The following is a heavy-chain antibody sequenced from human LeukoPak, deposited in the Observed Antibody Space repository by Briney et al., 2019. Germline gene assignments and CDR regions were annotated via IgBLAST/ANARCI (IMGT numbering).Heavy chain of an antibody. D-gene: IGHD5-18*01. CDR3: AREGRVDTAMAGNAFDI. Sequence: SETLSLTCNVSGGSISSHYWSWIRQPPGKGLEWIGYIYYSGSTNYNPSLKSRVTISVDTSKNQFSLKLSSVTAADTAVYYCAREGRVDTAMAGNAFDIWGQGTMVTVSS. CDR1: GGSISSHY. CDR2: IYYSGST. J-gene: IGHJ3*02. V-gene: IGHV4-59*11.